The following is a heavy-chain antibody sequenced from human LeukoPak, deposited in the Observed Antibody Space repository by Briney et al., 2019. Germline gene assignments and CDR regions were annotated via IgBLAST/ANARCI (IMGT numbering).Heavy chain of an antibody. J-gene: IGHJ6*02. Sequence: PGGSLRLSCAASGFTFSSYAMSWVRQAPGKGLEWVSVISGSGGGTYYADSVKGRFTISRDNSKNTLYLQMNSLRAGDTAVYYCAKELDILLKGGMDVWGQGTTVTVSS. V-gene: IGHV3-23*01. CDR1: GFTFSSYA. CDR2: ISGSGGGT. CDR3: AKELDILLKGGMDV. D-gene: IGHD2-8*01.